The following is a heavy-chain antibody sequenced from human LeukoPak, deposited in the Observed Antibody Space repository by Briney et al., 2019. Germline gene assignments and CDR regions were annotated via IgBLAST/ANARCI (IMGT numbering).Heavy chain of an antibody. CDR3: ARTKAPWSYVDY. Sequence: GGSLRLSCAASGFSFSSYGMHWVRQAPGKGLEWVAVIWYDGSNKYYADSVKGRFTISRDNSKNTLYLQMNSLRAEDTAVYYCARTKAPWSYVDYWGQGTLVTVSS. CDR1: GFSFSSYG. J-gene: IGHJ4*02. V-gene: IGHV3-33*01. CDR2: IWYDGSNK. D-gene: IGHD1-1*01.